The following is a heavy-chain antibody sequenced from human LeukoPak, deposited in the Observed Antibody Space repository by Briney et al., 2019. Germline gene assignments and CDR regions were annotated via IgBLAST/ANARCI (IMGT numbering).Heavy chain of an antibody. D-gene: IGHD3-3*01. Sequence: GGSLRLSCAASGFTFSSYWMSWVRQAPGKGLEWVANIKQDGSEKYYVDSVKGRFTISRDNAKNSLYLQMNSLRAEDTAVYYCARAPLDFWSGYSSFYYYYYYMDVWGKGTTVTVSS. CDR1: GFTFSSYW. J-gene: IGHJ6*03. V-gene: IGHV3-7*01. CDR3: ARAPLDFWSGYSSFYYYYYYMDV. CDR2: IKQDGSEK.